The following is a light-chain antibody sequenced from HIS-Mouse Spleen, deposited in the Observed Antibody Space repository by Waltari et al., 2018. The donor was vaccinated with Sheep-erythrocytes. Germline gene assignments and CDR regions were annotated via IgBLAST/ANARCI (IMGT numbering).Light chain of an antibody. J-gene: IGKJ2*01. CDR1: QGISNY. CDR3: QQYGSSPT. V-gene: IGKV3-20*01. CDR2: GAS. Sequence: TQSPSSLSASVGDRVIIICRASQGISNYLAWYQQKPGKAPRLLIYGASSRSSGIPDRFSCSGSGTDLTLTISRLKNEDFAVYYCQQYGSSPTFGQGTKLGIK.